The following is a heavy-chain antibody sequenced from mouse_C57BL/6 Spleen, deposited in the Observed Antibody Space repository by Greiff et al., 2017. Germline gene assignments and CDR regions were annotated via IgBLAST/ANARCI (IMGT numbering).Heavy chain of an antibody. D-gene: IGHD2-2*01. V-gene: IGHV1-9*01. Sequence: QVQLKESGAELMKPGASVKLSCKATGYTFTGYWIEWVKQRPGHGLEWIGEILPGSGSTNYNEKFKGKATFTADTYSNTAYMQLSSLTTEDSAIYYCARRWYGYDDGNYYAMDYWGQGTSVTVSS. CDR1: GYTFTGYW. J-gene: IGHJ4*01. CDR2: ILPGSGST. CDR3: ARRWYGYDDGNYYAMDY.